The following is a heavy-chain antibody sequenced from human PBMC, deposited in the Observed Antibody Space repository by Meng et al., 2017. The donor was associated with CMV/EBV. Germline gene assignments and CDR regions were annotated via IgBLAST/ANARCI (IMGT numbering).Heavy chain of an antibody. J-gene: IGHJ5*01. CDR2: INPNSGGT. V-gene: IGHV1-2*02. D-gene: IGHD1-7*01. Sequence: ASVKVSCKASGYTFTDYYMHWVRQAPGQGLEWMGWINPNSGGTNYAQKFQGRVTVTRNTSISTAYMELSSLRSEDTAVYYCARDLTGSTRGGRFDSWGQGTLVTVSS. CDR1: GYTFTDYY. CDR3: ARDLTGSTRGGRFDS.